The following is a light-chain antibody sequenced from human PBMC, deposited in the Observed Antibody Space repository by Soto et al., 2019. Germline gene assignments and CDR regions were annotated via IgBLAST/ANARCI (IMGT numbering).Light chain of an antibody. CDR2: DVT. J-gene: IGLJ1*01. V-gene: IGLV2-14*01. CDR3: SSYTTSSTYV. Sequence: QFVLTQPASVSGSPGESITISCTGTSSDVGGYNYVSWYQQHPGKAPKLMIYDVTNRPSGVPNRFSGSKSGNTASLTISGLQAEDEADYYCSSYTTSSTYVFGTGTKVTVL. CDR1: SSDVGGYNY.